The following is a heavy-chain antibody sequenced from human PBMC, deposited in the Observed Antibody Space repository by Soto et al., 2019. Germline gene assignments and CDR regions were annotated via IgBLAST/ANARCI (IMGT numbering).Heavy chain of an antibody. D-gene: IGHD6-6*01. CDR2: IYSSGTT. J-gene: IGHJ5*01. V-gene: IGHV4-31*03. Sequence: SETLSLTCTVSGGSISSGGYSWNWIRQHPGKGLEWIGYIYSSGTTYYNPSLRSRLTISIDTSQNLFSLKLSSVTAADTAVYFCAREEAVRLERRFDFWGQGTLVTVSS. CDR3: AREEAVRLERRFDF. CDR1: GGSISSGGYS.